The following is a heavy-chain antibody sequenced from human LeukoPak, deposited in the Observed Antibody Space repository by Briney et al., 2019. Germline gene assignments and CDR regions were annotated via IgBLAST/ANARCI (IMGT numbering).Heavy chain of an antibody. J-gene: IGHJ4*02. CDR2: ISSTSGNK. CDR1: GLTISTYS. V-gene: IGHV3-21*01. Sequence: GGSLRLSCAASGLTISTYSMIWVRQAPGKGLEWVSSISSTSGNKYYADSVKGRFTISRDNAKNSLYLQMNSLRAEDTAVYYCAKGDVSVTREFDYWGQGTLVTVSS. CDR3: AKGDVSVTREFDY. D-gene: IGHD7-27*01.